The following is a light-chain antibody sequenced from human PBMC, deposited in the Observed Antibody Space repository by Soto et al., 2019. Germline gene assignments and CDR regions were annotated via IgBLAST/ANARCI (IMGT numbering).Light chain of an antibody. J-gene: IGLJ1*01. CDR2: VVS. CDR3: ISYTGSSTSYV. Sequence: QSLLTQPASVSGAPGQSITTYCSGTSCDVRSNDHVAWYQQFPGKTPKLMIYVVSNRPSAVSSRFSGSKSGNTASLTISGLQAEDEADYCCISYTGSSTSYVFGSGPKVTVL. V-gene: IGLV2-14*01. CDR1: SCDVRSNDH.